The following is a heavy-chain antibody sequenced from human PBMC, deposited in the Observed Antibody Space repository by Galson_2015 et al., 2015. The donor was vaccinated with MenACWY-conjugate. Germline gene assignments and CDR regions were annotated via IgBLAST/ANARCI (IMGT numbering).Heavy chain of an antibody. Sequence: SVKVSCKASGGTFSSYAISWVRQAPGQGLEWMGGIIPISGTANYAQKFQGRVTITADESTSTAYMELSSLRSEDTAVYYCARQVAATGLREPELPGHFDYWGQGTLVTVSS. V-gene: IGHV1-69*13. CDR2: IIPISGTA. CDR1: GGTFSSYA. D-gene: IGHD6-19*01. J-gene: IGHJ4*02. CDR3: ARQVAATGLREPELPGHFDY.